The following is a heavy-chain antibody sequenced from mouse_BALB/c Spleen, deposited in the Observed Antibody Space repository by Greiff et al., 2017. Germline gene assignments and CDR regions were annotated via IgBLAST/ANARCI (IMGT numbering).Heavy chain of an antibody. J-gene: IGHJ4*01. CDR2: ISSGSSTI. CDR1: GFTFSSFG. V-gene: IGHV5-17*02. D-gene: IGHD2-1*01. CDR3: AREVYGNYDAMDY. Sequence: EVKLVESGGGLVQPGGSRKLSCAASGFTFSSFGMHWVRQAPEKGLEWVAYISSGSSTIYYADTVKGRFTISRDNPKNTLFLQMTSLRSEDTAMYYCAREVYGNYDAMDYWGQGTSVTVSS.